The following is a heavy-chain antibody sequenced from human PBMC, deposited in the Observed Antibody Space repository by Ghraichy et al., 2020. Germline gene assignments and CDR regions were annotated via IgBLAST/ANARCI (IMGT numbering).Heavy chain of an antibody. CDR1: GGSISSGGYY. CDR3: ARVHDSSGRDY. CDR2: IYYSGST. V-gene: IGHV4-31*03. Sequence: SETLSLTCTVSGGSISSGGYYWSWIRQHPGKGLEWIGYIYYSGSTYYNPSLKSRVTISVDTSKNQFSLKLSSVTAADTAVYYCARVHDSSGRDYWGQGTLVTVSS. D-gene: IGHD3-22*01. J-gene: IGHJ4*02.